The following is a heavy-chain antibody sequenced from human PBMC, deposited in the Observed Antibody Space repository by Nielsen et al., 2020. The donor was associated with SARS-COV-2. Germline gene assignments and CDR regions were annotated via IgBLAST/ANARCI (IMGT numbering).Heavy chain of an antibody. CDR3: ARIAVAGHYYYGMDV. CDR1: GYTFTGYY. CDR2: INPNSGGT. Sequence: ASVKVSCKASGYTFTGYYMHWVRQAPGQGLEWMGRINPNSGGTNYAQKFQGRVTMTRDTSISTAYMELSRLRSDDTAAYYCARIAVAGHYYYGMDVWGQGTTVTVSS. J-gene: IGHJ6*02. V-gene: IGHV1-2*06. D-gene: IGHD6-19*01.